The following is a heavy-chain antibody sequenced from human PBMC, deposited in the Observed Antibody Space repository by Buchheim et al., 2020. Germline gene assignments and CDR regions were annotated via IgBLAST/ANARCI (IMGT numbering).Heavy chain of an antibody. Sequence: QVQLQQWGAGLLKPAETLSLTCAVSGGSFTDYYWSWIRQPPGKGLEWMGEIDHSGSTNYNPSLKSRVGKTVDKSKQQFYRTLTSVTAADSVLYFCARGRRVTHLTGDDAFDIWGHGT. D-gene: IGHD7-27*01. V-gene: IGHV4-34*02. J-gene: IGHJ3*02. CDR2: IDHSGST. CDR3: ARGRRVTHLTGDDAFDI. CDR1: GGSFTDYY.